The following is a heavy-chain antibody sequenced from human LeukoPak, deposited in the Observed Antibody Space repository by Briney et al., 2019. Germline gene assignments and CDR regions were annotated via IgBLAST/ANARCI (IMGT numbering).Heavy chain of an antibody. CDR3: AKDWRWQQDIYGMNV. Sequence: PGGSLRLSCAASGFTFSSYALSWVRQAPGKGLEWVSSISGNGGGRVYADSVKGRFTISRDNPRNIVYLQTDSLRTEDTGVYYCAKDWRWQQDIYGMNVWGQGTTVTVSS. J-gene: IGHJ6*02. V-gene: IGHV3-23*01. CDR2: ISGNGGGR. CDR1: GFTFSSYA. D-gene: IGHD5-24*01.